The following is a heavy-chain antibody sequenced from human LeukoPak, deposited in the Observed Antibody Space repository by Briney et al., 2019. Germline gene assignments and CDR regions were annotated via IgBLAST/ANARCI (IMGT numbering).Heavy chain of an antibody. CDR2: ISGSGGST. CDR1: GFTFSSYA. D-gene: IGHD3-22*01. CDR3: AKLGTWDSSGYYPFDY. J-gene: IGHJ4*02. V-gene: IGHV3-23*01. Sequence: GGSLRLSCAASGFTFSSYAMSWVRQAPGKGLEWVSAISGSGGSTYYADSVKGRFTISRDNSKNTLYLQMNSLRAEDTAVYYCAKLGTWDSSGYYPFDYWGQGTLVTVSS.